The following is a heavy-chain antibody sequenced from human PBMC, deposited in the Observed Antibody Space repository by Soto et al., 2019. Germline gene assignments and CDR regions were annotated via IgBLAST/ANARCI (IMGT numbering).Heavy chain of an antibody. D-gene: IGHD6-13*01. J-gene: IGHJ4*02. CDR2: ISYDGSNK. CDR3: ARDGAAAGTWSQFYYCDY. Sequence: QVQLVESGGGVVQPGRSLRLSCAASGFTFSSYAMHWVRQAPGKGLEWVAVISYDGSNKYYADSVKGRFTISRDNSKNTLYLQMNSLRAEDTAVYYCARDGAAAGTWSQFYYCDYWGQGTLVTVSS. CDR1: GFTFSSYA. V-gene: IGHV3-30-3*01.